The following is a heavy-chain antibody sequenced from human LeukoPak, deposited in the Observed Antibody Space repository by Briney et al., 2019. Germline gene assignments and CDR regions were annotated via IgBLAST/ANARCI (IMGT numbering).Heavy chain of an antibody. CDR3: ARRARGYEKYYDILTGYFKFDY. CDR2: INHSGST. J-gene: IGHJ4*02. D-gene: IGHD3-9*01. CDR1: GGSFSGYY. V-gene: IGHV4-34*01. Sequence: SETLSLTCAVYGGSFSGYYWSWIRQPPGKGLEWIGEINHSGSTNYNPSLKSRVTISVDTSKNQFSLKLSSVTAADTAVYYCARRARGYEKYYDILTGYFKFDYWGQGTLVTVSS.